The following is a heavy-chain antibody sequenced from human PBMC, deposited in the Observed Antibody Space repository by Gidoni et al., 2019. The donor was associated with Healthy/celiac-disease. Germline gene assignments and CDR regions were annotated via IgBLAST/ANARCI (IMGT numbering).Heavy chain of an antibody. J-gene: IGHJ4*02. Sequence: EVQLVESGGGLVKPGGSLRLSCAASGFTFISYSMNWVRQAPGKGLDWVSSISSSSSYIYYADSVKGRFTISRDNAKNSLYLQMNSLRAEDTAVYYCARAPNYDFWSGPSGGDYWGQGTLVTVSS. CDR2: ISSSSSYI. D-gene: IGHD3-3*01. V-gene: IGHV3-21*01. CDR1: GFTFISYS. CDR3: ARAPNYDFWSGPSGGDY.